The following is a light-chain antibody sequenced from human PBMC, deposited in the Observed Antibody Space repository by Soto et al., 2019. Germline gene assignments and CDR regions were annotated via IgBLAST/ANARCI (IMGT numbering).Light chain of an antibody. CDR1: QSISSY. Sequence: DIQMTQSPSSLSASVGDRVTITCRASQSISSYLNWYQQKPGNAPKLLIYAASSLQSGVPSRFSGSGSWTDFTLTISSLQPEDFATDYCQQSYSTPLTFGGGTKVEIK. J-gene: IGKJ4*01. CDR2: AAS. V-gene: IGKV1-39*01. CDR3: QQSYSTPLT.